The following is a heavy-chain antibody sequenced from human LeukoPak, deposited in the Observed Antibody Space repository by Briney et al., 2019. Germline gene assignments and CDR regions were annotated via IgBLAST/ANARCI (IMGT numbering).Heavy chain of an antibody. CDR3: ARSSQITMVRGAVRFDP. V-gene: IGHV4-34*01. CDR1: GGSFSGSY. D-gene: IGHD3-10*01. CDR2: INHSGSP. Sequence: SETLSLTCAVYGGSFSGSYWSWIRQPPGKGLEWIGEINHSGSPNYNPSLKSRVTISLDTSKNQFSLKLSSVTAADTAVYYCARSSQITMVRGAVRFDPWGQGTLVTVSS. J-gene: IGHJ5*02.